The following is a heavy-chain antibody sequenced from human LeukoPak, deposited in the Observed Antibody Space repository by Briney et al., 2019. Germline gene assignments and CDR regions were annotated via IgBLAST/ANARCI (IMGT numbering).Heavy chain of an antibody. V-gene: IGHV4-30-4*01. J-gene: IGHJ4*02. CDR1: GGSISSGDYY. CDR2: IYYSGSA. CDR3: ARARDYYGSGSYLAY. Sequence: SQTLSLTCTVSGGSISSGDYYWSWICQPPGKGLEWIGYIYYSGSAYYNPSLKSRVIISVDTSKNQFSLKLNSVTAADTAVYYCARARDYYGSGSYLAYWGRGTLVTVSS. D-gene: IGHD3-10*01.